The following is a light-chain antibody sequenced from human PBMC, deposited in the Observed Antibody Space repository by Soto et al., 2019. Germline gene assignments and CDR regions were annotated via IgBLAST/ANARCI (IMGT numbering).Light chain of an antibody. Sequence: DIKMNHSPSTLSASVGDRVTITCRASQTISNWLAWYQQKPGKAPKLLIYDASILESGVPSRFSGSGSGTEFTLTISSLQPDDFAAYYCQHYNSYSSTFGQGTNV. CDR3: QHYNSYSST. CDR1: QTISNW. V-gene: IGKV1-5*01. CDR2: DAS. J-gene: IGKJ1*01.